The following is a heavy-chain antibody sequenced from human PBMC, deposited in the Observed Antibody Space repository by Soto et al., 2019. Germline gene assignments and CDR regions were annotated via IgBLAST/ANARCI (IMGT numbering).Heavy chain of an antibody. CDR1: GFTVTSNY. Sequence: EVQLVESGGGLIQPGGSLRLSCVVSGFTVTSNYMSWVRQAPGKGLEWVSAIFSGGSTNYADSVKGRFTISRDNSKNTLYLQMNSLRAEDTAVYYCARDAVTTFDYYYGMDVWGQGTTVTVSS. D-gene: IGHD4-17*01. CDR2: IFSGGST. J-gene: IGHJ6*02. V-gene: IGHV3-53*01. CDR3: ARDAVTTFDYYYGMDV.